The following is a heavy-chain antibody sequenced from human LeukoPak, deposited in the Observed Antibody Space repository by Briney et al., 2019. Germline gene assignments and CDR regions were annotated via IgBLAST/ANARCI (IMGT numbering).Heavy chain of an antibody. J-gene: IGHJ4*02. CDR1: GFTFRKYG. D-gene: IGHD7-27*01. Sequence: GGSLRLSCAASGFTFRKYGMYWVRQAPGKVLEWVTFIRNDGSDKYYADSVKGRFTISRDSSKNTVYVQMHSLRPEDTAVYYCARDFNWGFDYWGQGTLVTVSS. V-gene: IGHV3-30*02. CDR2: IRNDGSDK. CDR3: ARDFNWGFDY.